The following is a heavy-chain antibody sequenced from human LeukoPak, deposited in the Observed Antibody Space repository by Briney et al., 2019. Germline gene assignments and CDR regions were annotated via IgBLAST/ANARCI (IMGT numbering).Heavy chain of an antibody. Sequence: SETLSLTCTVSGYSIASAYYWGWTHKPPGRGLEWIGGIHHSGITYYNPSLKSRVTLSVDTSKNQVSLTLRSVTAADTAVYYCVRERGYYGDSLWGQGTLVIVSS. J-gene: IGHJ4*02. CDR3: VRERGYYGDSL. D-gene: IGHD4-17*01. V-gene: IGHV4-38-2*02. CDR2: IHHSGIT. CDR1: GYSIASAYY.